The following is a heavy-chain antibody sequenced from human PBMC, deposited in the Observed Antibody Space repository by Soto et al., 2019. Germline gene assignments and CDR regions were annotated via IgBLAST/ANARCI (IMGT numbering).Heavy chain of an antibody. Sequence: PGGSLRLSCAASGFTFSSYGMHWVRQAPGKGLEWVAVISYDGSNKYYADSVKGRFTISRDNSKNTLYLQMNSLRAEDTAVYYCAKGYRIAAALDYWGQGTLVTVSS. D-gene: IGHD6-13*01. CDR3: AKGYRIAAALDY. CDR2: ISYDGSNK. J-gene: IGHJ4*02. CDR1: GFTFSSYG. V-gene: IGHV3-30*18.